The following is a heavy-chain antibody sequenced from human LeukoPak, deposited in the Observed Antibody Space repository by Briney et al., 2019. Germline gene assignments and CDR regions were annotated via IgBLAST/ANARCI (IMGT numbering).Heavy chain of an antibody. V-gene: IGHV1-2*02. CDR1: GYTFTGYY. J-gene: IGHJ4*02. CDR3: ASGYRYGYNDY. D-gene: IGHD5-18*01. Sequence: ASVKVSCKASGYTFTGYYMHWVRQAPGQGLEWMGWINPNSGGTNYAQKFQGRVTMTRDTSISTAYMELSRLSSVTAADTAVYYCASGYRYGYNDYWGQGTLVTVSS. CDR2: INPNSGGT.